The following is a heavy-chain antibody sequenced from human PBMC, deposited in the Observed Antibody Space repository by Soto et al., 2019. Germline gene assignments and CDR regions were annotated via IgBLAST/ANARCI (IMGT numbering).Heavy chain of an antibody. V-gene: IGHV3-30*18. CDR2: ISYDGSNK. J-gene: IGHJ1*01. CDR1: GYTFSSFG. Sequence: TLGLSCTASGYTFSSFGMHWVRQAPGKGLGWVAVISYDGSNKYYADSVKGRFTISRDNSKNTLYLQMNSLRAEDTAVYHCAKLDHWGQGTLVAVSS. CDR3: AKLDH. D-gene: IGHD3-3*01.